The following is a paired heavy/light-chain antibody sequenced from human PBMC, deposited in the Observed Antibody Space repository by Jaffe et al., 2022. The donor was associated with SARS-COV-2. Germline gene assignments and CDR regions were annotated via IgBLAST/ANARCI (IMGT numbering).Light chain of an antibody. V-gene: IGKV4-1*01. CDR1: QSVLYSGSNRNY. CDR2: WAS. Sequence: DIEMTQSPESLAVSLGERATINCKSSQSVLYSGSNRNYIAWYQQKPGQPPKLLIYWASTRESGVPDRFSGSGSGTDFTLTISNLQAEDVAVYYCQQYYSSSWLFGQGTKVEIK. J-gene: IGKJ1*01. CDR3: QQYYSSSWL.
Heavy chain of an antibody. CDR3: AKPAGPTGGYYYGMDV. Sequence: EVRLVQSGPEMKKPGESLRISCQGSGYSFSDYWIGWVRQKPGKGLEWMGLIYPSDSNTKYSPSFQGQVTMSADKSISSVYLQWDSLKASDTAIYYCAKPAGPTGGYYYGMDVWGQGTSVTVSS. CDR1: GYSFSDYW. CDR2: IYPSDSNT. J-gene: IGHJ6*02. V-gene: IGHV5-51*01. D-gene: IGHD3-22*01.